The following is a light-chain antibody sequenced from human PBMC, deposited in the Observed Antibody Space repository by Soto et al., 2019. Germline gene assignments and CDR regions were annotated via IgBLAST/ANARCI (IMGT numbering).Light chain of an antibody. CDR2: EVS. J-gene: IGLJ2*01. CDR1: SSDVGGYNY. CDR3: SSYAGSLIIVV. V-gene: IGLV2-8*01. Sequence: QSALTQPPSASGSPGQSVTISCTGTSSDVGGYNYVSWYQQHPGKAPKLMIYEVSKRPSGVPDRFSASKSGNTASLTVSALQDEDEADYYCSSYAGSLIIVVFGGGTKLTVL.